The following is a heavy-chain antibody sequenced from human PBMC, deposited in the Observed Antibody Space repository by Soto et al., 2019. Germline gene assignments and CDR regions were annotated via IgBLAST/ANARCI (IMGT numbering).Heavy chain of an antibody. J-gene: IGHJ4*02. CDR3: SSYRYTSHY. D-gene: IGHD3-16*02. CDR2: ISYDGSNK. V-gene: IGHV3-30-3*01. Sequence: PGGSLRLSCAASGFTFSSYAMHWVRQAPGKGLEWVAVISYDGSNKYYADSVKGRFTISRDNSKNTLYLQMNSLRSEDTAVYYCSSYRYTSHYWGQGTLVTVSS. CDR1: GFTFSSYA.